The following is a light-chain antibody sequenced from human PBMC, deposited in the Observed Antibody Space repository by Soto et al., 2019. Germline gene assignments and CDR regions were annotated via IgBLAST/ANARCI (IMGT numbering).Light chain of an antibody. J-gene: IGLJ1*01. CDR1: SSDVGSYNL. CDR3: CSYAGSILYV. Sequence: QSALTQPASVSGSPGQSITISCTGTSSDVGSYNLVSWYQQHPGKAPKLMIYEVSKRPSGVSNRFSGSKSGNTASLTISGLQAEDYADYYCCSYAGSILYVSGTGTKLTVL. V-gene: IGLV2-23*02. CDR2: EVS.